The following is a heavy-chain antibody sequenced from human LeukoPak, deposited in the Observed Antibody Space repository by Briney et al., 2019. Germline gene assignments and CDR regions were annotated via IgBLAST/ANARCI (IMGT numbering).Heavy chain of an antibody. V-gene: IGHV3-33*01. Sequence: PGGSLRLSCAASGFTFSSYGMHWVRQAPGKGLEWVAVIWYDGSNKYYADSVKGRFTISRDNSKNTPYLQMNSLRAEDTAVYYCARDAFYSGSYPHYYYGMDVWGQGTTVTVSS. D-gene: IGHD1-26*01. J-gene: IGHJ6*02. CDR1: GFTFSSYG. CDR3: ARDAFYSGSYPHYYYGMDV. CDR2: IWYDGSNK.